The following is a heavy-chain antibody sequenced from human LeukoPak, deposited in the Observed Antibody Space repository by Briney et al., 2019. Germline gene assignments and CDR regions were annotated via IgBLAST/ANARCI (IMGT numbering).Heavy chain of an antibody. D-gene: IGHD3-22*01. Sequence: SETLSLICAVYGGSFSGYYWSWIRQPPGKGLEWLGEINHSGSTNYTPSLKSRVTISVDTSKNQFSLKLSSVTAADTAVYYCARIAATYYYDLLDYWGQGTLVTVSS. J-gene: IGHJ4*02. CDR3: ARIAATYYYDLLDY. CDR2: INHSGST. CDR1: GGSFSGYY. V-gene: IGHV4-34*01.